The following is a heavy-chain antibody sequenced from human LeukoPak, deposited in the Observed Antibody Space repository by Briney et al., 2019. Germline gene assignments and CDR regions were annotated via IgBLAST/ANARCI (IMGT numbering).Heavy chain of an antibody. D-gene: IGHD3-9*01. CDR1: GFTFSSYL. CDR3: ARLLRYFDWRSSYYFDY. V-gene: IGHV3-7*03. CDR2: IKEDGSEK. Sequence: GGSLTLSCAASGFTFSSYLMSWVRQAPGKGLEWVANIKEDGSEKYYVDSVKGRFTTSRDNAKNSLYLQMNRLRAEDTAVYSCARLLRYFDWRSSYYFDYWGQGTLVTVSS. J-gene: IGHJ4*02.